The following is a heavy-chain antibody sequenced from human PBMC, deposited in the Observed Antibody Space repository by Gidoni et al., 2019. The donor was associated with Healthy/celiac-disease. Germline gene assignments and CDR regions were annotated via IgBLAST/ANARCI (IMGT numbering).Heavy chain of an antibody. CDR3: ARDQGELLNYYMDV. D-gene: IGHD3-16*01. CDR2: IYSGGST. J-gene: IGHJ6*03. CDR1: GVTVSSNY. V-gene: IGHV3-53*01. Sequence: EVQLVESGGGLIQPGGSTRLSCAASGVTVSSNYMRWVRQAPGNGLAWVSVIYSGGSTYYADSVKGRFTISRDNSKNTLYLQMNSLRAEDTAVYYCARDQGELLNYYMDVWGKGTTVTVSS.